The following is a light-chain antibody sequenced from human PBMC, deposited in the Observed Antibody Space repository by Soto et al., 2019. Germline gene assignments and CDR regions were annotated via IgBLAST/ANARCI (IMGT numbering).Light chain of an antibody. J-gene: IGKJ4*01. CDR2: VAS. CDR1: QNINNH. CDR3: QQSYSIPLT. V-gene: IGKV1-39*01. Sequence: DIQMTQSPSSLSASVGDRVTITCRASQNINNHLNWYQQKLGEAPKFLIYVASILQSGVPSRFSGSGSGTDFNLTISILQPEDFATYYCQQSYSIPLTFDGGTKVEIK.